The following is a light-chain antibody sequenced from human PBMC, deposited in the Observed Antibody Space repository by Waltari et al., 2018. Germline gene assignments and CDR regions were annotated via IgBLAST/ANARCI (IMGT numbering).Light chain of an antibody. CDR2: WAS. CDR1: QSVLYSSNNKNY. CDR3: QQYYTTPYT. J-gene: IGKJ2*01. Sequence: DIVMTQSPDSLAVSLGERATINCKSSQSVLYSSNNKNYLGWYQQKPGPPPKLLIYWASTRGSGVPDRFSGSGSGTDFTLTISSLQAEDVAVYYCQQYYTTPYTFGQGTKLEI. V-gene: IGKV4-1*01.